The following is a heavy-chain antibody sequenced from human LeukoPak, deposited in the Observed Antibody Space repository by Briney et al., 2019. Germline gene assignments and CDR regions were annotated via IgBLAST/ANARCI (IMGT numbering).Heavy chain of an antibody. CDR2: MYLSGTT. Sequence: SETLSLTCTVSGDSINSLDLWSWVRQPPGKGLEWIGEMYLSGTTHSNPSVKSRVTISIDRSKNQFSLKLSSVTAADTAVYYCARDKSHCSGGSCYYYGMDVWGQGTTVTVSS. D-gene: IGHD2-15*01. CDR1: GDSINSLDL. V-gene: IGHV4-4*02. J-gene: IGHJ6*02. CDR3: ARDKSHCSGGSCYYYGMDV.